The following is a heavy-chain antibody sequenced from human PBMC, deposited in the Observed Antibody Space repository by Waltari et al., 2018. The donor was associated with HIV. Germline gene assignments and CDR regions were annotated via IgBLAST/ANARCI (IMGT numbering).Heavy chain of an antibody. Sequence: QVQPVQTGAVVEKPGSSVKMPCQASGDPFSTYAITWFRLPRVQGLEGTGGSIPIFSTVNYPQYSQCRVTIFTNKSASTAYMELSSLRSDDAAVYDWARGLSVNGDVMDPYPYFYHLDHWGKGTTVTVSS. CDR3: ARGLSVNGDVMDPYPYFYHLDH. CDR1: GDPFSTYA. D-gene: IGHD1-1*01. CDR2: SIPIFSTV. J-gene: IGHJ6*03. V-gene: IGHV1-69*06.